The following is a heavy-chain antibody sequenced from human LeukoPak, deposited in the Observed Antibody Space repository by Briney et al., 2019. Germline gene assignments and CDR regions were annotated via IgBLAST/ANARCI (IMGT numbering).Heavy chain of an antibody. CDR2: INPNSGGT. J-gene: IGHJ4*02. CDR1: GYTFTGYY. Sequence: GASVKVSCKASGYTFTGYYMYWVRQAPGQGLEWMGWINPNSGGTNYAQKFQGRVTMTRDTSISTAYMELSRLRSDDTAVYYCARDLAQWLVRGGFDYWGQGTLVTVSS. CDR3: ARDLAQWLVRGGFDY. D-gene: IGHD6-19*01. V-gene: IGHV1-2*02.